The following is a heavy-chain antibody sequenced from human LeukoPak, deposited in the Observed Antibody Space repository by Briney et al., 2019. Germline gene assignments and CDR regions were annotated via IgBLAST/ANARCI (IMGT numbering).Heavy chain of an antibody. CDR3: AAFYYDPAY. J-gene: IGHJ4*02. CDR1: GFTFRTYW. Sequence: PGGSLRLSCAASGFTFRTYWMHWVRQAPGMGLEWVSRISGDGRSTSYAGFVKGRFTISRDNVKNTLFLQIHSLRVEDTAVYYCAAFYYDPAYWGQGTLVTVSS. V-gene: IGHV3-74*01. D-gene: IGHD3-22*01. CDR2: ISGDGRST.